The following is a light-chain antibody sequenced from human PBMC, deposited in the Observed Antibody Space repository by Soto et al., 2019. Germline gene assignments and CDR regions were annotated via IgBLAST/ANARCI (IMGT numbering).Light chain of an antibody. V-gene: IGKV4-1*01. CDR1: QSVLYSSNNKNN. CDR2: WAS. CDR3: QQYYSAPET. Sequence: DIVMTQSPDSLAVSLGERASINCKSSQSVLYSSNNKNNLAWYQQKPGQPPKLLIFWASTRDSGVPDRFSGSGSGTDFPRTSSGLQAEDVAVYYCQQYYSAPETFGQGTRVEIK. J-gene: IGKJ1*01.